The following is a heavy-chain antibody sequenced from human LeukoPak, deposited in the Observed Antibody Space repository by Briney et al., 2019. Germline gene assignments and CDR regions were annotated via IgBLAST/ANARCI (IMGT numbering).Heavy chain of an antibody. CDR2: ISGSGGST. CDR3: AKEAGSGYYANYYYGMDV. J-gene: IGHJ6*02. Sequence: PGGSLRLSCAASGFTFSSYAMSWVRQAPGKGLEWVSAISGSGGSTYYADSVKGRFTISRDNSKNTLYLQMNSLRAEDTAVYYCAKEAGSGYYANYYYGMDVWGQGTTVTVSS. CDR1: GFTFSSYA. V-gene: IGHV3-23*01. D-gene: IGHD3-3*01.